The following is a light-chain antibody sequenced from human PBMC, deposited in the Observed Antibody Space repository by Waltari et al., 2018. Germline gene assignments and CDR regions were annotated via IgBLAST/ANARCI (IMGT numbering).Light chain of an antibody. V-gene: IGLV1-44*01. CDR1: SSNIGSNV. CDR3: AAWDDGLNGYV. J-gene: IGLJ1*01. CDR2: SNR. Sequence: QSVLTQPPSASGTPGQRVTISCSGSSSNIGSNVVTWYQQLPGTAPKLLIYSNRQRPSGVPDRFSGSKSGTSASLAISGLQSADEADYYCAAWDDGLNGYVFGIGTTVTVL.